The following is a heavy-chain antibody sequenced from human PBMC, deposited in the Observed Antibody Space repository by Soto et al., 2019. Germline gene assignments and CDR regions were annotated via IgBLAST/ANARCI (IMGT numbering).Heavy chain of an antibody. J-gene: IGHJ4*02. CDR3: ARDQGGYSYGYPDY. Sequence: PGGSLRLSCAASGFTFSNYGMHWVRQAPGKGLEWVAVIWYDGSNKYYADSVKGRFTVSRDNSKNTLYLQMNSLRAEDTAVYYCARDQGGYSYGYPDYWGQGTLVTVSS. V-gene: IGHV3-33*01. CDR2: IWYDGSNK. D-gene: IGHD5-18*01. CDR1: GFTFSNYG.